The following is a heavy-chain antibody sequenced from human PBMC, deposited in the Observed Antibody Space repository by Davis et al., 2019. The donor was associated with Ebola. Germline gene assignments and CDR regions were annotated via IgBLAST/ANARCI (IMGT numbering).Heavy chain of an antibody. J-gene: IGHJ4*02. V-gene: IGHV1-18*01. CDR2: ISAYNGNT. CDR1: GYTFTSYG. CDR3: ARDLVDTAMVTPRFDY. D-gene: IGHD5-18*01. Sequence: ASVKVSCKASGYTFTSYGISWVRQAPGQGLEWMGWISAYNGNTNYAQKLQGRVTMTTDTSTSTAYMELRSLRSDDTAVYYCARDLVDTAMVTPRFDYWGQGTLVTVSS.